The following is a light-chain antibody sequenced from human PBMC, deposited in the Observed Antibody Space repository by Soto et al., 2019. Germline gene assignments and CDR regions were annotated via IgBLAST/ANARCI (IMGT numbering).Light chain of an antibody. CDR2: EAS. CDR3: CSLTNGATWV. Sequence: QSALTQPASVSGSPGQSITISCTGTNSDVGSHNFVSWCQQYPGKAPKLLIYEASKRPSGLSNRFSGFKSGNTASLTISGLQAEDEADYYCCSLTNGATWVFGGGTKLTVL. V-gene: IGLV2-23*01. CDR1: NSDVGSHNF. J-gene: IGLJ3*02.